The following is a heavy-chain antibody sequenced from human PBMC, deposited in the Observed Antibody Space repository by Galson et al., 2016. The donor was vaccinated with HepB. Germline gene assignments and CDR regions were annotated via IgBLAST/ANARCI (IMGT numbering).Heavy chain of an antibody. D-gene: IGHD4-23*01. J-gene: IGHJ3*02. Sequence: SLRLSCAGSGFTFSTYALNWVRQAPGRGLEWVSVISASGAYTYSADSVKGRFSISRDNSKNTLFLQMSSLRADDTAVYYCAKDRNPLPVSTPDDAYDIWGQGTMATVSS. CDR2: ISASGAYT. V-gene: IGHV3-23*01. CDR1: GFTFSTYA. CDR3: AKDRNPLPVSTPDDAYDI.